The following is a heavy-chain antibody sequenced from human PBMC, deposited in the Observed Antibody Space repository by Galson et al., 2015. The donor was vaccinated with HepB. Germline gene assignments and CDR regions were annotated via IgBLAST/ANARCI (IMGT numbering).Heavy chain of an antibody. J-gene: IGHJ6*02. CDR3: AEGRGDYPYYYYYGMDV. CDR2: IIPILGIA. V-gene: IGHV1-69*04. D-gene: IGHD4-17*01. CDR1: GYTFTSYG. Sequence: SVKVSCKASGYTFTSYGISWVRQAPGQGLEWMGRIIPILGIANYAQKFQGRVTITADKSTSTAYMELSSLRSEDTAVYYCAEGRGDYPYYYYYGMDVWGQGTTVTVSS.